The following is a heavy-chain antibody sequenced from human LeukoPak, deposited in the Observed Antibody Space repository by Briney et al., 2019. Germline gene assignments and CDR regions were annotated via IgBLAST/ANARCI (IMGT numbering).Heavy chain of an antibody. CDR3: ARDCTNGVCYIGSYGMDV. CDR2: INPSGGST. Sequence: ASVQVSCKASGYTFPSYHMPWVRQAPGQGLEWMGIINPSGGSTSYAQKFQGRVTMTRDTSTSTVYMELSSLRSEDTAVYYCARDCTNGVCYIGSYGMDVWGQGTTVTVSS. D-gene: IGHD2-8*01. CDR1: GYTFPSYH. J-gene: IGHJ6*02. V-gene: IGHV1-46*01.